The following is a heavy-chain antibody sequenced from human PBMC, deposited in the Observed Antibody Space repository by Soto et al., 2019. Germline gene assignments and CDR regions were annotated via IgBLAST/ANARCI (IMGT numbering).Heavy chain of an antibody. CDR1: GFSLSSYW. CDR3: SSWGFIVATNWYFDL. V-gene: IGHV3-7*01. Sequence: EVQLVESGGGLVLPGGSLRLSCAASGFSLSSYWMSWVRQAPGKGREWVANIKQDGSEKYYVDSVKGRFTISRDNAKNSLYLQMNSLRAEDTAVYYCSSWGFIVATNWYFDLWGRGTLVTVSS. J-gene: IGHJ2*01. CDR2: IKQDGSEK. D-gene: IGHD5-12*01.